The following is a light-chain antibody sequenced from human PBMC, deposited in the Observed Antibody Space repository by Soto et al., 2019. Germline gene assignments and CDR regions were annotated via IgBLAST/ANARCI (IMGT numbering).Light chain of an antibody. CDR3: QQYYEWPRGT. Sequence: IVMPQSPGTLSVSPGERVTLSCRASQNVISNLAWYQQRPGQAPRLLIYSASTRATGIPARFSGSGSGTEFTLTISSLQSGDAAVYYCQQYYEWPRGTFGQGTKVDIK. CDR1: QNVISN. J-gene: IGKJ1*01. V-gene: IGKV3-15*01. CDR2: SAS.